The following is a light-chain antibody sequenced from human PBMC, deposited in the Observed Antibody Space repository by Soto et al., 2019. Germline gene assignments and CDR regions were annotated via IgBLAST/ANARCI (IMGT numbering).Light chain of an antibody. V-gene: IGLV2-11*01. CDR2: DVS. J-gene: IGLJ1*01. Sequence: QSALTQPRSVSGSPGQSVTISCTGTSSDVGSYNYVSWYQQHPGKAPKFMIYDVSKRPSGVPDRFSGSKSGNTASLTISGLQAEDEADYYCCSYAGRYTFVFGTGTKLTVL. CDR3: CSYAGRYTFV. CDR1: SSDVGSYNY.